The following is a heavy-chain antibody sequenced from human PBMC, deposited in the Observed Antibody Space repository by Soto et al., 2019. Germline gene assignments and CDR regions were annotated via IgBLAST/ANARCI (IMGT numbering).Heavy chain of an antibody. V-gene: IGHV3-30-3*01. J-gene: IGHJ6*02. CDR2: ISYDGTNK. D-gene: IGHD6-6*01. CDR1: GFTFSSYA. Sequence: QVQLVESGGGVVQPGRSLRLSCAASGFTFSSYAVHWVRQAPGKGLEWVAVISYDGTNKYYADSVKGRFTISRDNSKNTLDLQMNSLTAEDTAVYYCARGAARHYTYGMDVWGQGTTVTVSS. CDR3: ARGAARHYTYGMDV.